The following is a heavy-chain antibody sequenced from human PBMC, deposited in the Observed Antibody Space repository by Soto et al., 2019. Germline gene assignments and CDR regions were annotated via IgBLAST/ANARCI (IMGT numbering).Heavy chain of an antibody. V-gene: IGHV3-64D*06. D-gene: IGHD3-10*01. CDR3: AKVIAAYSSGNYDY. CDR2: ISSTGSNT. J-gene: IGHJ4*02. CDR1: GFIFNNYA. Sequence: GRSPRLSCSASGFIFNNYAMHWVRQAPGKGLEYVSAISSTGSNTFYADSVKGRFTISRDNSKNTLYLQMSSLRADDTAVYYCAKVIAAYSSGNYDYWGQGT.